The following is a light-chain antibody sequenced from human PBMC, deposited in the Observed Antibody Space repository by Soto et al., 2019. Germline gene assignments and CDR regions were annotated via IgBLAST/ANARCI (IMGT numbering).Light chain of an antibody. J-gene: IGKJ2*01. CDR1: QSADKW. Sequence: DIQMTQSPSTLSASVGDRVSITCRASQSADKWLAWYQQQPGKAPNLLIYDASRLQSGVPSRFSGSGSGTLFTLTITSLQPADFETYYCHQYNDSPYTFSQGTKVEI. CDR2: DAS. CDR3: HQYNDSPYT. V-gene: IGKV1-5*01.